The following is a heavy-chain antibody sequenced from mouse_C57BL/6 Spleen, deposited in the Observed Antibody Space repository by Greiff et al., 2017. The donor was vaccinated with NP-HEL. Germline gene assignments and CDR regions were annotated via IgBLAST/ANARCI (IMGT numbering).Heavy chain of an antibody. D-gene: IGHD2-3*01. CDR1: GYTFTSYT. CDR3: ARSLEWLLVTGYFDY. CDR2: INPSSGYT. V-gene: IGHV1-4*01. J-gene: IGHJ2*01. Sequence: VQLQESGAELARPGASVKMSCKASGYTFTSYTMHWVKQRPGQGLEWIGYINPSSGYTKYNQKFKDKATLTADKSSSTAYMQLSSLTSEDAAVYYCARSLEWLLVTGYFDYWGQGTTLTVSS.